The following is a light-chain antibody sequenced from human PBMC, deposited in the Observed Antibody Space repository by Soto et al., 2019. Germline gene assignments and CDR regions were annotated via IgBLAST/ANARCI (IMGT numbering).Light chain of an antibody. CDR1: QSITMY. V-gene: IGKV1-5*03. J-gene: IGKJ1*01. Sequence: DIQMTQSPSSLSASVGDRVTITCRASQSITMYLNWYQQKPGKAPNLLIHKASHLESGVPSRFRGSGSGTEFTLTISSLQPGDYETYYCQHYNSYPWTFGQGTKVDIK. CDR3: QHYNSYPWT. CDR2: KAS.